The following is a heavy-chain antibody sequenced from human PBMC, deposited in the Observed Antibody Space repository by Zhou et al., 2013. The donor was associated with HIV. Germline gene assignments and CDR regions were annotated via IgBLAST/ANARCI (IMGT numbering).Heavy chain of an antibody. J-gene: IGHJ6*03. CDR1: GGTFSSYA. V-gene: IGHV1-69*04. CDR3: ARALDYGDYVRYYYYMDV. CDR2: IIPILGIA. D-gene: IGHD4-17*01. Sequence: QVQLVQSGAEVKKPGSSVKVSCKASGGTFSSYAISWVRQAPGQGLEWMGRIIPILGIANYAQKFQGRVTITADKSTSTAYMELSSLRSEDTAVYYCARALDYGDYVRYYYYMDVWGKGTTVTVSS.